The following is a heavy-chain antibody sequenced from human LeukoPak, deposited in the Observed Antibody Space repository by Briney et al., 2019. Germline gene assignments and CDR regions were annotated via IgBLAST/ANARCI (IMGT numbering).Heavy chain of an antibody. J-gene: IGHJ5*02. V-gene: IGHV4-38-2*02. CDR1: GYSISSGYY. CDR2: IYHSGST. Sequence: SETLSLTCTVSGYSISSGYYRGWIRQPPGKGLEWIGSIYHSGSTYYNPSLKSRVTISVDTSKNQFSLKLSSVTAADTAVYYCARADNLIAVAGDNWFDPWGQGTLVTVSS. D-gene: IGHD6-19*01. CDR3: ARADNLIAVAGDNWFDP.